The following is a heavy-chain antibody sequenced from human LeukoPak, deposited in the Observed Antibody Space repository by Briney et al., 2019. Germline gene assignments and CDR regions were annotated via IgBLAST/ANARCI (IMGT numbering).Heavy chain of an antibody. V-gene: IGHV1-18*01. J-gene: IGHJ4*02. CDR2: ISAYNGNT. CDR3: TRDLPYSSSWESIDY. Sequence: ASVKVSCKASGYTFTSYGINWVRQAPGQGREWMGWISAYNGNTNYAQKLQGRVTMTTDTSTSTAYMELRSLRSDDTAVYYCTRDLPYSSSWESIDYWGQGTLVTVSS. D-gene: IGHD6-13*01. CDR1: GYTFTSYG.